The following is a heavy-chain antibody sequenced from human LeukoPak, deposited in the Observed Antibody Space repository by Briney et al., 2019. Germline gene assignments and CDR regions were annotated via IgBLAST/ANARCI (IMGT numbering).Heavy chain of an antibody. CDR1: GFTFSVSA. V-gene: IGHV3-73*01. CDR3: AAAAQTPYNWFDP. Sequence: PGGSLKLSCAPSGFTFSVSAMHWVPHASGKGLECVVRISTKSKNYATTYAASVKGRFAISRDYSKKTAYLQIDSLKTEDTAVYYCAAAAQTPYNWFDPWGQGTLVTVSS. J-gene: IGHJ5*02. D-gene: IGHD2-15*01. CDR2: ISTKSKNYAT.